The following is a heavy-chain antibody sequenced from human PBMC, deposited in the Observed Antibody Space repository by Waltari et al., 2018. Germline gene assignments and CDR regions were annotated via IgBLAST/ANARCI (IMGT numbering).Heavy chain of an antibody. CDR2: ITTRGDNT. D-gene: IGHD1-1*01. V-gene: IGHV3-23*01. J-gene: IGHJ3*01. Sequence: EVQLLESGGGLEQPGGSLRLSCAASGFTFSTYAMNWVRQAPGKGLEGVSSITTRGDNTYYADSVKGRFTISRDNSKNTLYLQMNSLRAEDTAVDYCAAYITSRRGAFDFWGQGTMVTVSS. CDR3: AAYITSRRGAFDF. CDR1: GFTFSTYA.